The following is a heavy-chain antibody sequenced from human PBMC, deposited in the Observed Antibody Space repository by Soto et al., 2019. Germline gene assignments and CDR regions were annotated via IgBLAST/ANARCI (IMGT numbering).Heavy chain of an antibody. Sequence: GGSLRLSCAASGFTFSSYWMSWVRQAPGKGLEWVANIKQDGSEKYYVDSVKGRFTISRDNAKNSLYLQMNSLRAEDTAVYYCASCPVPAANYYYYGMDVWGQGTTVTVSS. V-gene: IGHV3-7*05. J-gene: IGHJ6*02. CDR2: IKQDGSEK. CDR3: ASCPVPAANYYYYGMDV. D-gene: IGHD2-2*01. CDR1: GFTFSSYW.